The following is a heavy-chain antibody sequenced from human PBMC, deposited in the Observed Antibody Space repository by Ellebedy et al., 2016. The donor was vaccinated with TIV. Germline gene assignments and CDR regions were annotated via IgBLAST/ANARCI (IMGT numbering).Heavy chain of an antibody. CDR3: TRDMVQGMVAKYLWFDY. Sequence: ASVKVSCKASSYTFNSYSISWVRQAPGQGLEWMGWISPYTGDTDYAQKVQGRVTLTTDTSTSTAFMELRSLTSDDTAVYYCTRDMVQGMVAKYLWFDYWGQGTPVTVSS. D-gene: IGHD5-12*01. V-gene: IGHV1-18*01. J-gene: IGHJ4*02. CDR2: ISPYTGDT. CDR1: SYTFNSYS.